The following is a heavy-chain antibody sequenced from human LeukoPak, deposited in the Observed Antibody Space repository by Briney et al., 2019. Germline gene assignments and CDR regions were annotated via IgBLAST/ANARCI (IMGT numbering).Heavy chain of an antibody. J-gene: IGHJ6*03. CDR3: ARAGNYMDV. D-gene: IGHD3-10*01. CDR1: GGSISSYH. V-gene: IGHV4-59*01. Sequence: SETLSLTCTVSGGSISSYHWSWIRQPPGKGLEWIGYIYYSGSTNYNPSLKSRVTISVDTSKNQFSLKRSSVTAADTAVYYCARAGNYMDVWGKGTTVTVSS. CDR2: IYYSGST.